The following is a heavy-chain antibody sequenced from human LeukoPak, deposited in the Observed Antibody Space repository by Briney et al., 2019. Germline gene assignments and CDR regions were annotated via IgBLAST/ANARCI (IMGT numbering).Heavy chain of an antibody. V-gene: IGHV1-18*01. CDR2: ITPYNGHT. CDR1: GYTFTSYG. Sequence: ASVKVSCKASGYTFTSYGISWVRQAPGQGLEWMGGITPYNGHTNYAQKIQGRVTMTTDTSTSTAYMDLRSLRSDDTAVYYRARVWGYCGNTNCYQSFDYWGQGTLVTVS. CDR3: ARVWGYCGNTNCYQSFDY. J-gene: IGHJ4*02. D-gene: IGHD2-2*01.